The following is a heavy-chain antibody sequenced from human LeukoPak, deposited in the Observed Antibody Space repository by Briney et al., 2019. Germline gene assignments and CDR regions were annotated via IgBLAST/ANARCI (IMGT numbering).Heavy chain of an antibody. CDR2: ISGSSSYI. Sequence: GGSLRLSCAASGFTFSDYYMSWIRQAPGKGLEWVSYISGSSSYIKYADSVKGRFTISRDNAKNSLYLHMNSLRAEDTAVYYRARDLVSAQNNWFDPWGQGTLVTVSS. CDR3: ARDLVSAQNNWFDP. J-gene: IGHJ5*02. V-gene: IGHV3-11*06. D-gene: IGHD5/OR15-5a*01. CDR1: GFTFSDYY.